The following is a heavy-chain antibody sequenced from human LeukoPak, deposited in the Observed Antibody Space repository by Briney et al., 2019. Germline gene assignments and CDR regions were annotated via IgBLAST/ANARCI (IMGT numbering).Heavy chain of an antibody. CDR2: IYYSGST. J-gene: IGHJ4*02. Sequence: SETLSLTCTVSGDSISSYYWTWIRQPPGKGLEWIGYIYYSGSTNYNPSLKSRVTISVDTSKNQFSLKLNSVTAADTAVYYCARENNYFDYWDQGTLVTVSS. V-gene: IGHV4-59*01. CDR1: GDSISSYY. CDR3: ARENNYFDY.